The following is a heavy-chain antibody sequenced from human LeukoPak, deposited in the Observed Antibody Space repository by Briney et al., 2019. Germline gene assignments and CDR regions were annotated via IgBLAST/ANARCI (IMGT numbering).Heavy chain of an antibody. V-gene: IGHV3-66*01. CDR2: IYSGGST. CDR1: GFTFSYAW. CDR3: ASPDV. J-gene: IGHJ6*02. Sequence: QSGGSLRLSCAASGFTFSYAWMSWVRQAPGKGLEWVSVIYSGGSTYYADSVKGRFTISRDNSKNTLYLQMNSLRAEDTAVYYCASPDVWGQGTTVTVSS.